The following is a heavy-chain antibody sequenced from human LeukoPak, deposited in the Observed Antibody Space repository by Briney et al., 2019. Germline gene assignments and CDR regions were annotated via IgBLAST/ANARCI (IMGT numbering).Heavy chain of an antibody. J-gene: IGHJ4*02. Sequence: GGPLRLSCAASGFTFNNSWMNWVRQAPGKGLEWVANIKQDGSEKYYIDSVKGRFSISRDNTKNSLYLQINSLRADDTAVYYCARDFLFWGQGTMVAVSS. CDR1: GFTFNNSW. CDR3: ARDFLF. V-gene: IGHV3-7*03. CDR2: IKQDGSEK.